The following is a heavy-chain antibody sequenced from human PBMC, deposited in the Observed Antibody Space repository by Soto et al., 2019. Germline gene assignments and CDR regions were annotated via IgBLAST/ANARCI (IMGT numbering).Heavy chain of an antibody. D-gene: IGHD2-2*01. CDR1: GFTFSTYA. Sequence: EVQLLASGGGLVQPGGSLRLSCAASGFTFSTYAMSWARQAPGKGLEGVAGIDYSGVSTYYAYSGKGRLTISRDNSKNTLSLQMGSLRAEDTAVYYCVKGQSSSWSQTGGMDVWGQGTTVTVSS. V-gene: IGHV3-23*01. J-gene: IGHJ6*02. CDR2: IDYSGVST. CDR3: VKGQSSSWSQTGGMDV.